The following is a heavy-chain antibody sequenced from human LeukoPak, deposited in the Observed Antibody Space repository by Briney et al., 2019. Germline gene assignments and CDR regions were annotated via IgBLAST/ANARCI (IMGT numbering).Heavy chain of an antibody. CDR3: ARIYPVVPAANYGMDV. CDR2: IIPILGIA. CDR1: GGTFSSYA. V-gene: IGHV1-69*04. J-gene: IGHJ6*02. Sequence: EASVKVSCKASGGTFSSYAISWVRQAPGQGLEWMGRIIPILGIANYAQKFQGRVTITADKSTSTAYMELSSLRSEDTAVYYCARIYPVVPAANYGMDVWGQGTTVTVSS. D-gene: IGHD2-2*01.